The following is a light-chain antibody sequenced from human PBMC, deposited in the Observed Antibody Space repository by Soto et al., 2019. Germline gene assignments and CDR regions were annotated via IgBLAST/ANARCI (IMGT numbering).Light chain of an antibody. J-gene: IGKJ4*01. Sequence: EIVLTQSPATLSSFPGDRVTLSCRASQAVNTRLAWYQHKPGQAPRLLIYLTSNRAAGIPARFSGSGSGTDFTLTISDGVPVYFAVYDCPQLKSYPVTFGGGTEGDIK. CDR2: LTS. CDR3: PQLKSYPVT. V-gene: IGKV3D-11*01. CDR1: QAVNTR.